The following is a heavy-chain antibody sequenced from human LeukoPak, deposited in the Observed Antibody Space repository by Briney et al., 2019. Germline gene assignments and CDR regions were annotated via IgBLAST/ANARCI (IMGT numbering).Heavy chain of an antibody. CDR1: GFTVSSNY. CDR2: IYSGGDT. Sequence: PGGSLRLSCAASGFTVSSNYMTWVRQAPGKGLEWVSAIYSGGDTYYADSVKGRFTISRDNSKNTLYLQMNNLRPEDTAVYYCARFRDRGAVNWFDPWGQGTLVTVSS. CDR3: ARFRDRGAVNWFDP. J-gene: IGHJ5*02. V-gene: IGHV3-66*02. D-gene: IGHD2-15*01.